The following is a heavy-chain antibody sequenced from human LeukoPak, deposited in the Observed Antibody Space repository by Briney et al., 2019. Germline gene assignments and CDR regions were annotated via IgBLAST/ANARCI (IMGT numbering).Heavy chain of an antibody. CDR1: GLTFSSYE. CDR2: ISSGGSTT. CDR3: ARIGAGSSRDY. V-gene: IGHV3-48*03. D-gene: IGHD6-13*01. Sequence: GGSLRLSCTASGLTFSSYEMSWVRQAPGKGLEWLSYISSGGSTTHYADSVKGRFTISRDNDKNSLYLQMNSLRAEHTSVYYCARIGAGSSRDYWGRGTLVTVSS. J-gene: IGHJ4*02.